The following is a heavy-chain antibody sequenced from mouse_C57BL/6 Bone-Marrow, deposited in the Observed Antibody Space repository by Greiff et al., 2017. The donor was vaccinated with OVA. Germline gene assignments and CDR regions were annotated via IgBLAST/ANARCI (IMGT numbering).Heavy chain of an antibody. CDR3: ARHEANYYGSRSYAMDY. CDR2: FYPGSGSI. CDR1: GYTFTEYT. D-gene: IGHD1-1*01. J-gene: IGHJ4*01. V-gene: IGHV1-62-2*01. Sequence: QVHVKQSGAELVKPGASVKLSCKASGYTFTEYTIHWVKQRSGQGLEWIGWFYPGSGSIKYNEKFKDKATLTADKSSSTVYMELSRLTSEDSAVYFCARHEANYYGSRSYAMDYWGQGTSVTVSS.